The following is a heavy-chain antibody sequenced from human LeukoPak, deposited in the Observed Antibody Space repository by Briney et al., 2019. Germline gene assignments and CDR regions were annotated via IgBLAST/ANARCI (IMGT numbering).Heavy chain of an antibody. V-gene: IGHV3-48*02. Sequence: PGGSLTLSCAASGFTLSCYSMHWVRHAPGHGLEWVSYISSSGLTTNYADSVKGRFTIFRDNVKNSVYLQMNRLTDEDTAVYYCARDAISSGSWGQGTLVTVSS. CDR3: ARDAISSGS. J-gene: IGHJ4*02. CDR1: GFTLSCYS. CDR2: ISSSGLTT. D-gene: IGHD1-26*01.